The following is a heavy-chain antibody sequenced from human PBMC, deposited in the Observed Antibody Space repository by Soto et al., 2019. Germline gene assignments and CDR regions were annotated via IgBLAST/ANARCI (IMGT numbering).Heavy chain of an antibody. J-gene: IGHJ3*02. CDR3: ASHRDGYNREDAFDI. CDR1: GYTLTSYG. CDR2: ISAYNGNT. Sequence: ASGKGSCKASGYTLTSYGISWVRQAPGQGLEWMGWISAYNGNTNYAQKLQGRVTMTTDTSTSTAYMELRSLRSDDTAVYYCASHRDGYNREDAFDIWGQGTIVTV. V-gene: IGHV1-18*04. D-gene: IGHD5-12*01.